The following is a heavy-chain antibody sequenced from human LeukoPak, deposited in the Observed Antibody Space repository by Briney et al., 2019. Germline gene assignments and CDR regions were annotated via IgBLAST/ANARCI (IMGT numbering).Heavy chain of an antibody. CDR3: ARGYDYDAFDI. CDR2: IYYSGTT. CDR1: GGSLSSSY. Sequence: SETLSLTCTVSGGSLSSSYWSWIRQPPGKGLEWIGYIYYSGTTSYNPSLKSRVTISVDTSRNQFSLKLSSVTAADTAVYYCARGYDYDAFDIWGQGTMVTVSS. D-gene: IGHD3-3*01. V-gene: IGHV4-59*01. J-gene: IGHJ3*02.